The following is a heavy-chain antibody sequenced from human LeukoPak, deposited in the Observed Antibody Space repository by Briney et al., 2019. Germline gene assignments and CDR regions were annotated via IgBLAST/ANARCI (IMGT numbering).Heavy chain of an antibody. V-gene: IGHV7-4-1*02. CDR3: AREQWPRYYYYYYGMDV. Sequence: ASVKVSCKASGYTFTSYAMNWVRQAAGQGLEWMGWINTNTGNPTYAQGFTGRFVFSLDTSVSTAYLQISSLKAEDTAVYYCAREQWPRYYYYYYGMDVWGQGTTVTVSS. J-gene: IGHJ6*02. CDR2: INTNTGNP. D-gene: IGHD6-19*01. CDR1: GYTFTSYA.